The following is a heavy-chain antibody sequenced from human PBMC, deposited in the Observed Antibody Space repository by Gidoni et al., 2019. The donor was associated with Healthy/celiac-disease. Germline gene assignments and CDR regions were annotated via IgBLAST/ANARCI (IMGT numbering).Heavy chain of an antibody. D-gene: IGHD6-19*01. V-gene: IGHV3-49*03. Sequence: EVQLVESGGGLVQPGRSLRLSCTASGFTFGDYAMSWFRQAPGKGLEWVGFIRSKASGGTTEYAASVKGRFTISRDDSKSIAYLQMNSLKTEDTAVYYCTRVWAVAEAADWGQGTLVTVSS. CDR3: TRVWAVAEAAD. J-gene: IGHJ4*02. CDR2: IRSKASGGTT. CDR1: GFTFGDYA.